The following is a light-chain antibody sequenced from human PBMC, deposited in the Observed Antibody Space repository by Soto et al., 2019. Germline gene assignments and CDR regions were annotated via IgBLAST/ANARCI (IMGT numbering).Light chain of an antibody. CDR1: SSNIGATYH. Sequence: QSALTQPPSVSGAPGQRVTISCTGSSSNIGATYHVHWYQQLPGTAPKLLIYGNSNRPSGVPDRFSGSKSGTSASLAITGLQAEDEADYYCQSYDSSRSGSVFGGGTKLTVL. CDR3: QSYDSSRSGSV. V-gene: IGLV1-40*01. CDR2: GNS. J-gene: IGLJ3*02.